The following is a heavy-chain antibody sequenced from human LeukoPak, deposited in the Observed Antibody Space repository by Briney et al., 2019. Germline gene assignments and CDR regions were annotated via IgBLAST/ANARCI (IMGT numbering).Heavy chain of an antibody. CDR3: ATPYYGSGSSH. D-gene: IGHD3-10*01. J-gene: IGHJ4*02. CDR1: GFTFSSYG. V-gene: IGHV3-33*01. Sequence: PGRSLRLSCAASGFTFSSYGMHWVRQAPGKGLEWVAVIWYDGSNKYYADSVKGRFTISRDNSKNMLYLQMNSLRAEDTAVYYCATPYYGSGSSHWGQGTLVTVSS. CDR2: IWYDGSNK.